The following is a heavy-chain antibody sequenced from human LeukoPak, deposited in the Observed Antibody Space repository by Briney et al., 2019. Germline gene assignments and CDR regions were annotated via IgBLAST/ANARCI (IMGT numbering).Heavy chain of an antibody. CDR1: GFTFDDYA. CDR3: AKGRSGSYSVPFDY. CDR2: ISWNSGSI. Sequence: GRSLRLSCAASGFTFDDYAMHWVRQAPGKGLEWVSGISWNSGSIGYADSVKGRFTISRDNAKNSLYLQMNGLRAEDTALYYCAKGRSGSYSVPFDYWGQGTLVTVSS. D-gene: IGHD1-26*01. J-gene: IGHJ4*02. V-gene: IGHV3-9*01.